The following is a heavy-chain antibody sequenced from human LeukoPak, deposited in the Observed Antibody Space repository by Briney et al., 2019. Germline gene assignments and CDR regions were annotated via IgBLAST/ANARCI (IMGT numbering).Heavy chain of an antibody. J-gene: IGHJ4*02. Sequence: GGSLRLSCAASGFTFSDYYMSWIRQAPGKGLEWVSYISSSGSTIYYADSVKGRFTISRDNAKNSLYLQMNSLRAEDTAVYYCARDDPGIVGATPGFDYWGQGTLVTVSS. D-gene: IGHD1-26*01. CDR2: ISSSGSTI. CDR3: ARDDPGIVGATPGFDY. V-gene: IGHV3-11*04. CDR1: GFTFSDYY.